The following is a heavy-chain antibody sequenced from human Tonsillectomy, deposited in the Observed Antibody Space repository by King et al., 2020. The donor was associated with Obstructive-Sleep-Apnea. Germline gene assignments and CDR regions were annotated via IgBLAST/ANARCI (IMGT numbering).Heavy chain of an antibody. Sequence: VQLVESGGGVVQPGRALRLSCAASGFTFSSYSMHWVRQAPGKWLEWLDLMSYDGNKKYYAVSVKGRFTISRDNSTSALFLQMNSMRAEDTAVYYCAYFDSSGYYSYFDYWGQGTLVTVSS. CDR1: GFTFSSYS. J-gene: IGHJ4*02. CDR2: MSYDGNKK. V-gene: IGHV3-30-3*01. CDR3: AYFDSSGYYSYFDY. D-gene: IGHD3-22*01.